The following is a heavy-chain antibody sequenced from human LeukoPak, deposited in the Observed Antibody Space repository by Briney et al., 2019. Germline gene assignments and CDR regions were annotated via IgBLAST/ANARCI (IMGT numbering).Heavy chain of an antibody. CDR1: GFTFSSYS. V-gene: IGHV3-21*01. CDR2: ISSSSSYI. CDR3: ARDGLAAATLHWCFDL. J-gene: IGHJ2*01. D-gene: IGHD2-15*01. Sequence: GGSLRLSCAASGFTFSSYSMNWVRQAPGKGLEWVSSISSSSSYIYYADSVKGRFTISRDNARNSLYLQMNSLRAEDTAVYYCARDGLAAATLHWCFDLWGRGTLATVSS.